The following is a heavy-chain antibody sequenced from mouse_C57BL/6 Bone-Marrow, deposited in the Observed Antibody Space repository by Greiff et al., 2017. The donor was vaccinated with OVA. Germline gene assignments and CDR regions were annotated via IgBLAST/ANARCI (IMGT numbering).Heavy chain of an antibody. J-gene: IGHJ3*01. CDR1: GFNIKDDY. D-gene: IGHD1-1*01. Sequence: EVQRVESGAELVRPGASVKLSCTASGFNIKDDYMHWVKQRPEQGLEWIGWIDPENGDTEYASKFQGKATITADTSSNTAYLQRSSLTSEDTAVYYCTTTVVGAYWGRGTLVTVSA. CDR3: TTTVVGAY. CDR2: IDPENGDT. V-gene: IGHV14-4*01.